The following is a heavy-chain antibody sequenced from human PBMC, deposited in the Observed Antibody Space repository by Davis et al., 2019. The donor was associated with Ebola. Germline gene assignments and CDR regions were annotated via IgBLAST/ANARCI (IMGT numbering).Heavy chain of an antibody. CDR1: GGSISSYY. CDR3: ARERYSTGWYRGMDV. J-gene: IGHJ6*02. D-gene: IGHD6-19*01. CDR2: IYYSGST. Sequence: MPSETLSLTCTVSGGSISSYYWSWIRQPPGKGLEWIGYIYYSGSTNYNPSLKSRVTISVDTSKNQFSLKLSSVTAADTAVYYCARERYSTGWYRGMDVWGQGTVVTVSS. V-gene: IGHV4-59*01.